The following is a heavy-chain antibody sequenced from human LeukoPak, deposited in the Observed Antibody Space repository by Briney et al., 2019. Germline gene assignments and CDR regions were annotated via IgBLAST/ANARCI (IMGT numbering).Heavy chain of an antibody. D-gene: IGHD2-15*01. V-gene: IGHV3-23*01. CDR2: ISNNGGYT. CDR1: GFTFSNSA. J-gene: IGHJ4*02. CDR3: AKQLGYCSDGSCYFPY. Sequence: GGSLRLSCAASGFTFSNSAMSWVRQAPGKGLEWVSAISNNGGYTYYADSVQGRFTISRDSSKSTLCLQMNSLRAEDTAVYYCAKQLGYCSDGSCYFPYWGQGTLVTVSS.